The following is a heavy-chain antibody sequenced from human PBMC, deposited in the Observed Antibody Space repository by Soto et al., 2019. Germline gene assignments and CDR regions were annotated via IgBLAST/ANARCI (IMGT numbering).Heavy chain of an antibody. CDR2: TYYRSKWSN. CDR1: GDSVSSNSAT. V-gene: IGHV6-1*01. D-gene: IGHD3-9*01. CDR3: AKLTGSGGK. J-gene: IGHJ4*02. Sequence: QTLSLTCAISGDSVSSNSATWDWIRQSPSRGLEWLGRTYYRSKWSNDYAVSVKSRITITPDTSKNQFSLQLSSVTPEDTAVYYCAKLTGSGGKWGQGTLVTVS.